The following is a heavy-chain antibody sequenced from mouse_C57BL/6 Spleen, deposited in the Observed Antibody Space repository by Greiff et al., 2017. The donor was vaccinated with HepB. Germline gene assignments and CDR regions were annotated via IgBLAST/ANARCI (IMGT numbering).Heavy chain of an antibody. J-gene: IGHJ3*01. CDR3: ARHEGSYYYGSKAWFAY. CDR1: GYTFTEYT. Sequence: VQLQQSGAELVKPGASVKLSCKASGYTFTEYTIHWVKQRSGQGLEWIGWFYPGSGSIKYNEKFKDKATLTADKSSSTVYMELSRLTSEDSAVYCCARHEGSYYYGSKAWFAYWGQGTLVTVSA. D-gene: IGHD1-1*01. V-gene: IGHV1-62-2*01. CDR2: FYPGSGSI.